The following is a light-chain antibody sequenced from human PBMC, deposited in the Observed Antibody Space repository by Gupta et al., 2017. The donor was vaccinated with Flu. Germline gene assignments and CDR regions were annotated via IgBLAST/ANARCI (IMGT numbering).Light chain of an antibody. CDR3: MQALQTPPT. CDR2: LGA. J-gene: IGKJ1*01. CDR1: PSLLHSNEYNY. Sequence: IVLTQSPVSLPVTPGEPASISCRSSPSLLHSNEYNYLDWYLLKPGQSPQLLIYLGANRASGGPDRFSGSGSGTDLTLEISRVEAEDVGIYYSMQALQTPPTFGQGTNVDIK. V-gene: IGKV2-28*01.